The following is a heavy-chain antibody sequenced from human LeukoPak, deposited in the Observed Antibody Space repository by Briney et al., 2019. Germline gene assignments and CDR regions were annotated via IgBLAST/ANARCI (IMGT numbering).Heavy chain of an antibody. CDR3: ARDRYSSGWYYYYNGMDV. CDR2: LWYDGSNK. V-gene: IGHV3-33*01. D-gene: IGHD6-19*01. CDR1: GFTFSSSG. Sequence: GRCLRLSCAASGFTFSSSGTRWVRPAPGKGLGWVAVLWYDGSNKYYADSVKGRFTNSRDNSKNTQYLQINSLRAEGTTVYYWARDRYSSGWYYYYNGMDVWGQGTTVTVSS. J-gene: IGHJ6*02.